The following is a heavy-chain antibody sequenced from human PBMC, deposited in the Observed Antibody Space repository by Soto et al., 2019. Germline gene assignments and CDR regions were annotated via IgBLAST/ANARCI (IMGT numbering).Heavy chain of an antibody. CDR3: ARGDSTDCSNGVCSFFYNHDMDV. J-gene: IGHJ6*02. Sequence: ASVKVSCKASGYTFTGKYLHWVRQAPGQGLEWMGWINPNSGVTNYAEKFQGRVTMTRDTSISTASMELTRLTSDDTAIYYCARGDSTDCSNGVCSFFYNHDMDVWGQGTTVTVSS. CDR2: INPNSGVT. V-gene: IGHV1-2*02. CDR1: GYTFTGKY. D-gene: IGHD2-8*01.